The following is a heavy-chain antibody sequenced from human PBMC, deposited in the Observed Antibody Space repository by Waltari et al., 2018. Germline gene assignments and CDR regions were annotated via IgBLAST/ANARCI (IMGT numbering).Heavy chain of an antibody. CDR3: AREVLKNEYNWNYGY. Sequence: EVQLVESGGGLVKPGGSLRLSCAASGFTFSSYSMNWVRHAPGKGLEWVSSISSSSSYIYYADSVKGRFTISRDNAKNSLYLQMNSLRAEDTAVYYCAREVLKNEYNWNYGYWGQGTLVTVSS. V-gene: IGHV3-21*01. D-gene: IGHD1-7*01. CDR2: ISSSSSYI. J-gene: IGHJ4*02. CDR1: GFTFSSYS.